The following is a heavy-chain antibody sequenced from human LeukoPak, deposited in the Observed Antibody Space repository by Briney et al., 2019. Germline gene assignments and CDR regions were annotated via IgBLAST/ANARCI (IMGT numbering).Heavy chain of an antibody. CDR3: ARSPGYSYGLGWFDP. V-gene: IGHV3-9*01. Sequence: GRSLRLSCAASGFTFDDYAMHWVRQAPGKGLEWVSGISWNSDSIGYADSVKGRFTISRDNAKNSLYLQMNSLRAEDTAVYYCARSPGYSYGLGWFDPWGQGTLVTVSS. CDR2: ISWNSDSI. CDR1: GFTFDDYA. D-gene: IGHD5-18*01. J-gene: IGHJ5*02.